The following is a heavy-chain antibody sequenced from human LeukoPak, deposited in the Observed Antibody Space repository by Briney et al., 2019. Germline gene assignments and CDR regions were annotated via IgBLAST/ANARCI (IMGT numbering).Heavy chain of an antibody. Sequence: SGTLSLTCAVSGGSISSSNWWSWVRPPPGKGLEWIGEILHSGSANYNPSLESRVTISMDKSKNQFSLRLNSVIAADTAVYYCARDRWDDSGSLDSWGQGTLVTVSS. CDR1: GGSISSSNW. CDR2: ILHSGSA. J-gene: IGHJ4*02. D-gene: IGHD3-10*01. V-gene: IGHV4-4*02. CDR3: ARDRWDDSGSLDS.